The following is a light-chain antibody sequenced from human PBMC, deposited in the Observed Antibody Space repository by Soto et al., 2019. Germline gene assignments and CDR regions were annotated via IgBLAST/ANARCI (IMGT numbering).Light chain of an antibody. Sequence: DIPMTQSPSTLSASVGDRVTITRRASQSISGWLAWYQQKPGKAPKLLIYDVSSLESGVPSRFSGSGSGTEFTLAISSLQPDDFATYYCQQYNSYPWTFGQGTKVEIK. CDR1: QSISGW. CDR3: QQYNSYPWT. J-gene: IGKJ1*01. CDR2: DVS. V-gene: IGKV1-5*01.